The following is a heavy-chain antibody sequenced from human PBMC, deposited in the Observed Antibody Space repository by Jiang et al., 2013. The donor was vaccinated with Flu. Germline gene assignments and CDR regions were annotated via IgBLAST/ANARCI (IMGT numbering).Heavy chain of an antibody. V-gene: IGHV3-11*01. CDR3: ARDPGGYDNYYYYMDV. CDR2: ISNSDDTT. CDR1: GFIFTDYY. D-gene: IGHD5-12*01. J-gene: IGHJ6*03. Sequence: VQLVESGGDLVKPGGSLRLSCAASGFIFTDYYMSWIRQSPGRGLEWVSYISNSDDTTYYADSVKGRFTVSRDNARDLLHLQMDNVRAEDAAIYYCARDPGGYDNYYYYMDVWGNGTTVTVSS.